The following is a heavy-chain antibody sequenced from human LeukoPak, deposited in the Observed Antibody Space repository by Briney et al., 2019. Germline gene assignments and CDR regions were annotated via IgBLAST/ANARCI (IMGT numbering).Heavy chain of an antibody. CDR1: GFTFSSYA. Sequence: GGSLRLSCAASGFTFSSYAMSWVRQAPGKGLEWVSAISGSGGSTYYADSVKGRFTISRDNSKNTLYLQMNSLRAGDTAVCYCAKDTYYYDSSGYYFIDYWGQGTLVTVSS. D-gene: IGHD3-22*01. V-gene: IGHV3-23*01. J-gene: IGHJ4*02. CDR2: ISGSGGST. CDR3: AKDTYYYDSSGYYFIDY.